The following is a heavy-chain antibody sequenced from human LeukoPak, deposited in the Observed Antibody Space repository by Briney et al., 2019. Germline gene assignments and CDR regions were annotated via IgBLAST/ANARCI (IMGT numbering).Heavy chain of an antibody. CDR3: ARELAIAAADY. D-gene: IGHD6-13*01. J-gene: IGHJ4*02. Sequence: SETLSPTCTVSGGSISSGDYYWSWIRQPPGKGLEWIGYIYYSGSTYYNPSLKSRVTISVDTSKNQFSLKLSSVTAADTAVYYCARELAIAAADYWGQGTLVTVSS. V-gene: IGHV4-30-4*01. CDR2: IYYSGST. CDR1: GGSISSGDYY.